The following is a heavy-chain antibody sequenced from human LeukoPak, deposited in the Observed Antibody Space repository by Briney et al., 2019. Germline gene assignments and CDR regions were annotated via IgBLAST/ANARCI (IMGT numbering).Heavy chain of an antibody. CDR2: IYTSGST. J-gene: IGHJ3*02. V-gene: IGHV4-61*02. Sequence: SETLSLTCTVSGGSISSGSYYWSWIRQPAGKGLEWIGRIYTSGSTNYNPSLKSRVTISVDTSKNQFSLKLSSVTAADTAVYYCARAPFMIVVPAAFGIWGQGTMVTVSS. D-gene: IGHD3-22*01. CDR1: GGSISSGSYY. CDR3: ARAPFMIVVPAAFGI.